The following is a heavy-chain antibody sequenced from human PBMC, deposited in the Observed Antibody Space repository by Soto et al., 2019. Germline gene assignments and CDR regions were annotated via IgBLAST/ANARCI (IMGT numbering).Heavy chain of an antibody. Sequence: CEASGYTFTSYAMHWVRQAPGQRLEWMGWINAGNGNTNYSQKFQGRVTITRDTSASTAYMELSSLRSEDTAVYYCARESDTAMLFHYYYGMDVWGQRTTVTVSS. CDR1: GYTFTSYA. CDR3: ARESDTAMLFHYYYGMDV. CDR2: INAGNGNT. V-gene: IGHV1-3*01. D-gene: IGHD5-18*01. J-gene: IGHJ6*02.